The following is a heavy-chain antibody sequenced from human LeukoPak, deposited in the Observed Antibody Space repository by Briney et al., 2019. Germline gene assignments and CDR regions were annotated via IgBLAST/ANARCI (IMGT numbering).Heavy chain of an antibody. J-gene: IGHJ1*01. D-gene: IGHD3-22*01. CDR1: GFTCSGYA. V-gene: IGHV3-23*01. CDR2: PRGGGGRT. CDR3: AKTMYYFDSSGYYYFQD. Sequence: GGSLRCSCAASGFTCSGYARSWDRHAPGNELEGVSVPRGGGGRTYYAEYVKGRFTISTDNSKNTLSLQMNGLRADDTAIYYCAKTMYYFDSSGYYYFQDWGQGTLVTASS.